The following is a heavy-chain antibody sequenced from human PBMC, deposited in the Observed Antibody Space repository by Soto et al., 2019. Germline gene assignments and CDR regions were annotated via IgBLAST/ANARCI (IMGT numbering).Heavy chain of an antibody. CDR1: GYSFTSYW. J-gene: IGHJ4*02. CDR2: IYPGDSDT. Sequence: GESLKISCKGSGYSFTSYWIGWVRQMPGKGLEWMGIIYPGDSDTRYSPSFQGQVTTSADKSISTAYLQWSSLKASDTAMYYCARAVAGNDARYYFDYWGQGTLVTVSS. D-gene: IGHD6-19*01. CDR3: ARAVAGNDARYYFDY. V-gene: IGHV5-51*01.